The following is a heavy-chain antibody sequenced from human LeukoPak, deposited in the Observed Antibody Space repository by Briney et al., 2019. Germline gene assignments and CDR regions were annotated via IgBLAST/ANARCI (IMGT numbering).Heavy chain of an antibody. J-gene: IGHJ4*02. CDR1: GGSISSSSYY. CDR2: IYYSGST. CDR3: ARHSGIGMAQLYFDY. D-gene: IGHD1-26*01. V-gene: IGHV4-39*01. Sequence: NPSETLSLTCTVSGGSISSSSYYWGRIRQPQGKGLEWIGSIYYSGSTYNNPSDKRRITIAVRTNKNPFSLSLSSVTAADTAVYLCARHSGIGMAQLYFDYWGQGTLVTVSS.